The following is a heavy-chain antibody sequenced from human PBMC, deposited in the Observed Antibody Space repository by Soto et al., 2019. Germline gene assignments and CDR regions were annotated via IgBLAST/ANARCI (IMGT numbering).Heavy chain of an antibody. V-gene: IGHV4-34*01. J-gene: IGHJ4*02. Sequence: QVQLQQWGAGLLKPSETLSLTCAVYGGSFSGYYWSWIRQPPGKGLEWIGEINHSGSTNYNPSLKSQVTISVDTSKNQFSLKLSXXXXXXXXXXYCARTDYYDSSXIDYWGQGTLVTVXS. CDR3: ARTDYYDSSXIDY. CDR2: INHSGST. D-gene: IGHD3-22*01. CDR1: GGSFSGYY.